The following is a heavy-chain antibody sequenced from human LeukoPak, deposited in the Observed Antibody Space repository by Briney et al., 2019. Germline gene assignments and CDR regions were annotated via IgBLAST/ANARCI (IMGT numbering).Heavy chain of an antibody. CDR2: INPDGTDI. Sequence: GGSLRLSCAASGFTLSGAWMHWVRQAPGKGLVWVSRINPDGTDIRYADSVKGRFTISRDDAKNTLFLHMNSLRVEDTAVYYCARVFGPGLDEYFHLWGQGTLVTVSS. CDR3: ARVFGPGLDEYFHL. D-gene: IGHD3-10*01. V-gene: IGHV3-74*01. CDR1: GFTLSGAW. J-gene: IGHJ1*01.